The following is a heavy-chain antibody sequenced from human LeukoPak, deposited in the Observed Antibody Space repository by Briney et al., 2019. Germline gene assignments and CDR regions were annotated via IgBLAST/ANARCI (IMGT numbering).Heavy chain of an antibody. CDR1: GFTFSSYA. V-gene: IGHV3-23*01. CDR2: ISGSGSST. J-gene: IGHJ4*02. D-gene: IGHD1/OR15-1a*01. CDR3: ARDGETARTADY. Sequence: GGSLRLSCAASGFTFSSYAMNWLRQIPGKGLEGLEWVSSISGSGSSTYYADSVKGRFTVSRDNSKNTLYLQMDSLRAEDTAAYYCARDGETARTADYWGQGTLVTVSS.